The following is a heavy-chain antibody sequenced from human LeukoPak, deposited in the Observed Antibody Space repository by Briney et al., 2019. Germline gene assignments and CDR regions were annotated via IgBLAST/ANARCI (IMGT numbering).Heavy chain of an antibody. CDR3: ARDFKTLCSGGSCYSLAFDI. CDR1: GFTFSSYG. Sequence: GGSLRLSCAASGFTFSSYGMHWVRQAPGKGLEWVAFIRYDGSNKYYADSVKGRFTISRDNSKNTLYLQMNSLRAEDTAVYYCARDFKTLCSGGSCYSLAFDIWGQGTMVTVSS. CDR2: IRYDGSNK. D-gene: IGHD2-15*01. J-gene: IGHJ3*02. V-gene: IGHV3-30*02.